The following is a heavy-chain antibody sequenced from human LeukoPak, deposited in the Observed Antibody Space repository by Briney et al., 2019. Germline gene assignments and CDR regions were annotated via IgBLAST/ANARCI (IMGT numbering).Heavy chain of an antibody. J-gene: IGHJ4*02. CDR3: SRVTAYYGSGTEADY. V-gene: IGHV1-2*02. D-gene: IGHD3-10*01. Sequence: ASVKVSCKASGYTFTCYYMHWVRQAPGQGLEWMGWINPNSGGTNYAQKFQGRVTMTRDTSISAAYMELSRLRSDDTGVYYSSRVTAYYGSGTEADYWGQGTLVTVSS. CDR2: INPNSGGT. CDR1: GYTFTCYY.